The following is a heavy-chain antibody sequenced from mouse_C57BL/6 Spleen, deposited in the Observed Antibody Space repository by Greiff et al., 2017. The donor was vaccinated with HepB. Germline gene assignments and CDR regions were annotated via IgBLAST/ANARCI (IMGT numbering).Heavy chain of an antibody. CDR1: GYTFTSYW. D-gene: IGHD1-1*01. V-gene: IGHV1-69*01. J-gene: IGHJ2*01. CDR3: ARETTVNYFDY. CDR2: IDPSDSYT. Sequence: VKLMESGAELVMPGASVKLSCKASGYTFTSYWMHWVKQRPGQGLEWIGEIDPSDSYTNYNQKFKGKSTLTVDKSSSTAYMQLSSLTSEDSAVYYCARETTVNYFDYWGQGTTLTVSS.